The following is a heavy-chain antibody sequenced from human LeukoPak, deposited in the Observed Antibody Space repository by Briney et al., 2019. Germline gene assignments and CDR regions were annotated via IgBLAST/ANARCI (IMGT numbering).Heavy chain of an antibody. J-gene: IGHJ1*01. D-gene: IGHD3-22*01. Sequence: NPSETLSLTCTVSGGSISSYYWSWIRQPPGKGLEWIGYMYYSRSTNYNPSLKSRVTISVDTSKNQFSLKLSSVTAADTAVYYCAATMIDRAEYFQHWGQGTLVTVSS. CDR3: AATMIDRAEYFQH. CDR1: GGSISSYY. CDR2: MYYSRST. V-gene: IGHV4-59*01.